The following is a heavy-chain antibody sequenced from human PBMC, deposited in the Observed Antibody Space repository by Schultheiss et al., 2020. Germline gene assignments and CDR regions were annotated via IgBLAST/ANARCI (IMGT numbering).Heavy chain of an antibody. CDR2: ISWNSGSI. V-gene: IGHV3-9*01. J-gene: IGHJ4*02. D-gene: IGHD4-23*01. CDR3: ARDFPVVTIFDY. CDR1: GFTFSSYA. Sequence: SLKISCAASGFTFSSYAMRWVRQAPGKGLEWVSGISWNSGSIGYADSVKGRFTISRDNAKNTLYLQMNSLRAEDTAVYYCARDFPVVTIFDYWGQGTLVTVSS.